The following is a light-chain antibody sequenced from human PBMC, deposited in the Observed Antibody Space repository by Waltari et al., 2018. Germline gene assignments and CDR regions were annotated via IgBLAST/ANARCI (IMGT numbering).Light chain of an antibody. Sequence: NQMTQSPSTLSASVGDRVIITCRASRSVGNWLAWYQQQPGKAPKPLIHKASALQSGVPSRFGGSGSGTDFTLTITSLHPDDFATYYCQQYSTYPLTFGGGTKVAI. V-gene: IGKV1-5*03. CDR1: RSVGNW. J-gene: IGKJ4*01. CDR2: KAS. CDR3: QQYSTYPLT.